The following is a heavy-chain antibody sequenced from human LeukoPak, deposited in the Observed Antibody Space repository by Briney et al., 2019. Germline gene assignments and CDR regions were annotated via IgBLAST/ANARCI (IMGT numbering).Heavy chain of an antibody. CDR3: AKGGGSTIDDAFDM. CDR2: ICPDGSIK. D-gene: IGHD3-10*01. J-gene: IGHJ3*02. V-gene: IGHV3-33*06. CDR1: GFTFSNYG. Sequence: PGGSLRLSCAVSGFTFSNYGMHWVRQAPGRGLEWVSIICPDGSIKYYADSATGRFSISRDNSKNTLYLQMNSLRAEDTAIYYCAKGGGSTIDDAFDMWGQGTMVTVYS.